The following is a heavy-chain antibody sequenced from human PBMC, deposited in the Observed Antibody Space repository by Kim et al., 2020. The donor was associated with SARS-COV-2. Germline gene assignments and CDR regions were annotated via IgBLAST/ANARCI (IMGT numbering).Heavy chain of an antibody. CDR2: ISSSSSTI. D-gene: IGHD1-26*01. J-gene: IGHJ4*02. CDR1: GFTFSSYS. V-gene: IGHV3-48*02. CDR3: ARDVSGSYCDLTYFDY. Sequence: GGSLRLSCAASGFTFSSYSMNWVRQAPGKGLEWVSYISSSSSTIYYADSVKGRFTISRDNAKNSLYLQMNSLRDEDTAVYYCARDVSGSYCDLTYFDYWGQGTLVTVSS.